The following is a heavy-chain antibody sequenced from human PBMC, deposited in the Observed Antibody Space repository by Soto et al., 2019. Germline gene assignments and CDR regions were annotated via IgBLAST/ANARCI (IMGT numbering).Heavy chain of an antibody. CDR2: ISYDGSNK. V-gene: IGHV3-30*18. J-gene: IGHJ4*02. D-gene: IGHD1-26*01. CDR3: AKERGSTRAEY. CDR1: GFTFSSYG. Sequence: QVQLVESGGGVVQPGRSLRLSCAASGFTFSSYGMHWVRQAPGKGLEWVAVISYDGSNKYYADSVKGRFTISRDNSKNTLYLQMNSLSAEDTAVYYCAKERGSTRAEYWGQGTLVTVSS.